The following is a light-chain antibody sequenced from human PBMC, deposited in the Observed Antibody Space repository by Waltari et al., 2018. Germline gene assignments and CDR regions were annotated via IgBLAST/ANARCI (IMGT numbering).Light chain of an antibody. CDR2: KGS. J-gene: IGLJ3*02. Sequence: QTVVHQEPSLSVSPGATVNLTRALTSLSVSPPPSPTWYQQTPGQPPRTLVYKGSSRSSGVPDRFSGSVLGNTAALTITGAQADDESNYYCSLYMGSGIWVFGGGTKLTVL. CDR3: SLYMGSGIWV. V-gene: IGLV8-61*01. CDR1: SLSVSPPPS.